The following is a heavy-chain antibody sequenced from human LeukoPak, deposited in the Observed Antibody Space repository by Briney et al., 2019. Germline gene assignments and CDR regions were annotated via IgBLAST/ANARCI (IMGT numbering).Heavy chain of an antibody. CDR3: AREGLAVDTAMADKYYFDY. J-gene: IGHJ4*02. CDR1: GFTFSSYA. V-gene: IGHV3-64*01. CDR2: ISSNGGST. Sequence: GGSLRLSCAASGFTFSSYAMHWVRQAPGKGLEYVSAISSNGGSTYYANSVKGRFTISRDNSKSTLYLQMGSLRAEDMAVYYCAREGLAVDTAMADKYYFDYWGQGTLVTVSS. D-gene: IGHD5-18*01.